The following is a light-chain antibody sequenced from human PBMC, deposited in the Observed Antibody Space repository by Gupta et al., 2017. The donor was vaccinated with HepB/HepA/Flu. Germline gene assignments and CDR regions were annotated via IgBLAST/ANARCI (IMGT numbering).Light chain of an antibody. CDR1: SSNIGSNS. Sequence: QSVLTQPPSASGTPGQRVTISCSGSSSNIGSNSVHWYQQLPGTAPKLLIYSNDQRPSGVPDRFSGSKSGTSASLAITGLRSEDEADYYCAAWDGSLSGRVFGGGTKLTVL. V-gene: IGLV1-47*02. CDR3: AAWDGSLSGRV. CDR2: SND. J-gene: IGLJ3*02.